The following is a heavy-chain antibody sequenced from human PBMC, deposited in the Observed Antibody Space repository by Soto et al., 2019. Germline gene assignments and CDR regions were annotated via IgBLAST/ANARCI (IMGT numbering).Heavy chain of an antibody. CDR2: VYYTGNT. D-gene: IGHD3-3*01. J-gene: IGHJ6*02. V-gene: IGHV4-31*03. Sequence: SETLSLTCSVSGGSISTDSYYWSWIRQHPGKGLQFLGYVYYTGNTYYSPSLNSRLTISVDTSKNQFSLKLRSVTAADTAVYYCARGTYFDFWSGYGGMDFWGQGTTVTVSS. CDR3: ARGTYFDFWSGYGGMDF. CDR1: GGSISTDSYY.